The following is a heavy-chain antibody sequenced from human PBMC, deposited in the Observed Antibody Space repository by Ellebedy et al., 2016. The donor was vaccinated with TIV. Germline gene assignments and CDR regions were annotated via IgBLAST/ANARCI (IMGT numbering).Heavy chain of an antibody. D-gene: IGHD1-14*01. CDR1: GFTFSSYW. CDR3: AKSPSRKPGLLDY. J-gene: IGHJ4*02. V-gene: IGHV3-7*03. CDR2: IKHDGSEK. Sequence: PGGSLRLSCAASGFTFSSYWMSWVRQVRQAPGKGLEWVANIKHDGSEKSYVDSVKGRFTISRDNAKNSLYLQMNSLRAEDTAIYYCAKSPSRKPGLLDYWGQGTLVTVSS.